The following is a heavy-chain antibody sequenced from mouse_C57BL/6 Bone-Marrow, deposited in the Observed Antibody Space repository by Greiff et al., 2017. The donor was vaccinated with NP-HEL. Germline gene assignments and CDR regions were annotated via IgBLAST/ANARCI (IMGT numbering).Heavy chain of an antibody. CDR3: STRNGYYVFLDY. J-gene: IGHJ2*01. CDR1: GFNIKDDY. CDR2: IDPENGDT. V-gene: IGHV14-4*01. D-gene: IGHD2-3*01. Sequence: EVQLQQSGAELVRPGASVKLSCTASGFNIKDDYMHWVKQRPEQGLEWIGWIDPENGDTEYTSKFKGKATLTADTSSNTAYLQLSSLTSEDTAVYYCSTRNGYYVFLDYWGQGTTLTVSS.